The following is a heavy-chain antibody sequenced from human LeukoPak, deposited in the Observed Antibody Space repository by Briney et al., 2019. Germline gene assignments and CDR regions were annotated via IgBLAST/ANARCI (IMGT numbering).Heavy chain of an antibody. CDR2: INPSGGST. V-gene: IGHV1-46*01. D-gene: IGHD3-10*01. J-gene: IGHJ3*01. Sequence: ASVKVSCKASGYTFTSYYMHWVRQAPGQGLELMGIINPSGGSTSYAQKFQGRVTMTRDTSTSTVYMELSSLRSEDTAVYYCARDLRFGEWKVQVWGQGTMVTVSS. CDR1: GYTFTSYY. CDR3: ARDLRFGEWKVQV.